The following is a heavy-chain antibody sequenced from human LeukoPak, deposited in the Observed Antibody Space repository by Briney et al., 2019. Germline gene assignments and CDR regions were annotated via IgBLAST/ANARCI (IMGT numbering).Heavy chain of an antibody. CDR1: GYSFTTYW. D-gene: IGHD2-15*01. CDR2: IYPGDSDT. Sequence: GESLKISCKGSGYSFTTYWIGWVRQMPGKGLEWMGIIYPGDSDTRYSPSFQGQVTISADKSIRNAYLQWSSLKASDSAMYYCARHSMRSYDSPFDYWGQGTLVTVSS. CDR3: ARHSMRSYDSPFDY. V-gene: IGHV5-51*01. J-gene: IGHJ4*02.